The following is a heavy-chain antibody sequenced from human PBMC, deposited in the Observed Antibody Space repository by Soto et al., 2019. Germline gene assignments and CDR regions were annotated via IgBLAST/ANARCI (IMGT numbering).Heavy chain of an antibody. V-gene: IGHV1-3*01. D-gene: IGHD2-15*01. CDR3: ARDRDCSGGSCYYYGMDV. CDR2: INGGNGNT. Sequence: GASVKVSCKASGYTFTSYAMHWVRQAPGQRLEWMGWINGGNGNTKYSQKFQGRVTITTDTSTSTAYMELSSLTSEDTAVYYCARDRDCSGGSCYYYGMDVWGQGTTVTVSS. CDR1: GYTFTSYA. J-gene: IGHJ6*02.